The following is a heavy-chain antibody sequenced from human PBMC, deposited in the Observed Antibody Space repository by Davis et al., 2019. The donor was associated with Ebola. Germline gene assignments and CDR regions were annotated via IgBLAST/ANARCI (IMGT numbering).Heavy chain of an antibody. V-gene: IGHV4-30-2*01. Sequence: SETLSLTCTVSGGSISSGGYSWSWIRQPPGKGLEWIGYIYHSGSTNYNPSLKSRVTISVDTSKNQFSLKLSSVTAADTAVYYCVRIAAAGIRPYYYYYGMDVWGQGTTVTVSS. CDR3: VRIAAAGIRPYYYYYGMDV. D-gene: IGHD6-13*01. J-gene: IGHJ6*02. CDR2: IYHSGST. CDR1: GGSISSGGYS.